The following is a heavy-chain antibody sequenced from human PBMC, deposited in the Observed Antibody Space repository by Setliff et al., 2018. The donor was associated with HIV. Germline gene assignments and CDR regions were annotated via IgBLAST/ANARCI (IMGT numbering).Heavy chain of an antibody. CDR1: GGSFSDYY. D-gene: IGHD6-13*01. V-gene: IGHV4-34*01. J-gene: IGHJ4*02. Sequence: PSETLSLTCAVYGGSFSDYYWTWIRQSPGKGLEWIGEINHRGSTNYNPSLKSRVTVSVDTSKNQFSLKLGSVTAADTAVYYCARESPSSSWFYFDFWGQGTLVPSPQ. CDR2: INHRGST. CDR3: ARESPSSSWFYFDF.